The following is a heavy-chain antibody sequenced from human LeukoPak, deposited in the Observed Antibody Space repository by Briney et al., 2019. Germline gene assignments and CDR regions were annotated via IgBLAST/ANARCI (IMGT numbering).Heavy chain of an antibody. D-gene: IGHD5-24*01. CDR3: ARGLVQRWLQFRSGALGAFDI. CDR1: GGSFSGYY. V-gene: IGHV4-34*01. CDR2: INHSGST. J-gene: IGHJ3*02. Sequence: PSETLSLTCAVYGGSFSGYYWSWIRQPPEKGLEWIGEINHSGSTNYNPSLKSRVTISVDTSKNQFSLKLSSVTAADTAVYYCARGLVQRWLQFRSGALGAFDIWGQGTMVTVSS.